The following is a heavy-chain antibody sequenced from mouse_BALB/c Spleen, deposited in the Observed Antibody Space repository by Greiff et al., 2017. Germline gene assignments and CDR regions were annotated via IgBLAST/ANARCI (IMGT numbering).Heavy chain of an antibody. J-gene: IGHJ2*01. D-gene: IGHD1-1*01. CDR1: GFNIKDTY. CDR2: IDPANGNT. V-gene: IGHV14-3*02. CDR3: ARSYYYGSSYYFDY. Sequence: EVQLQQSGAELVKPGASVKLSCTASGFNIKDTYMHWVKQRPEQGLEWIGRIDPANGNTKYDPKFQGKATITAYTSSNTAYLQLSSLTSEDTAVDYCARSYYYGSSYYFDYWGQGTTLTVSS.